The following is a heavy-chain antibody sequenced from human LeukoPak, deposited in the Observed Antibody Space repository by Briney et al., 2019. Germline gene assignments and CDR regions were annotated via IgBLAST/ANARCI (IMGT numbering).Heavy chain of an antibody. V-gene: IGHV3-7*01. J-gene: IGHJ4*02. CDR1: GFTFSRYS. CDR2: IKPDGSLQ. CDR3: ATSYDSSGCD. D-gene: IGHD3-22*01. Sequence: GGSLRLSCAASGFTFSRYSMNWVRQAPGKGLEWVANIKPDGSLQFYGDSVKGRFTISRDNAKNSLYLRMNNLRAEDTALYYCATSYDSSGCDWGQGTLVTVSS.